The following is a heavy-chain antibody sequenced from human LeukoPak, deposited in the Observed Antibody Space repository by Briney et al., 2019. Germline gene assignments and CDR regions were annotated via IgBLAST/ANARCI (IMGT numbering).Heavy chain of an antibody. CDR1: GFTFSSYW. CDR3: ARDEGKYGYSYGYMFDP. J-gene: IGHJ5*02. D-gene: IGHD5-18*01. V-gene: IGHV3-7*03. Sequence: GGSLRLSCAASGFTFSSYWMTWVRQAPGKGLEWVTNIKQDGSEKYYVDSVKGRFTISRDNAKNSLFLQMSSLRAEDTAVYYCARDEGKYGYSYGYMFDPWGQGTLVTVSS. CDR2: IKQDGSEK.